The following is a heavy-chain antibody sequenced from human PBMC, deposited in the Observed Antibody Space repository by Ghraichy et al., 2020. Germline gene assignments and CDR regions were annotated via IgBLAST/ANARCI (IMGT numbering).Heavy chain of an antibody. CDR3: ARGGWSGVVVVGAASYYVDY. CDR1: GFTFSSHG. V-gene: IGHV3-33*01. J-gene: IGHJ4*02. Sequence: GKSLNISCAASGFTFSSHGMHWVRQAPGKGLEWVALIWSDGSTQYYADSVKGRFTISRDSSTSTVYLQMNSRRVEDTARYYCARGGWSGVVVVGAASYYVDYWGQGTQVTVSA. CDR2: IWSDGSTQ. D-gene: IGHD2-15*01.